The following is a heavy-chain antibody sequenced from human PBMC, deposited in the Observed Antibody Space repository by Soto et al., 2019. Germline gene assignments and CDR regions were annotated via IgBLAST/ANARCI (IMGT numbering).Heavy chain of an antibody. CDR3: AHTGVTTVTTSPAFDI. D-gene: IGHD4-17*01. CDR1: GFSLSTSGVG. Sequence: QITLKESGPTLVKPTQTLTLTCTFSGFSLSTSGVGVGWIRQPPGKALEWLALIYWNDDKRYSPSLKSRLTITKDTSKNQVVLTMTNMDPVDTATYYCAHTGVTTVTTSPAFDIWGQGTMVTVSS. J-gene: IGHJ3*02. CDR2: IYWNDDK. V-gene: IGHV2-5*01.